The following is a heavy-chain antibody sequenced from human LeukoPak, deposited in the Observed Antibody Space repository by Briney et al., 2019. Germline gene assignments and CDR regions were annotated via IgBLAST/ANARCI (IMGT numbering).Heavy chain of an antibody. CDR3: ARMGVWELRPLDY. CDR1: GFSFSSYW. J-gene: IGHJ4*02. CDR2: IKHDGSQK. Sequence: GGSLRLSCVASGFSFSSYWINWVRQAPEEGLEWVAHIKHDGSQKYYVDSVKGRFTISRDNAKSSLYLQMNSLRAEDTAVHYWARMGVWELRPLDYGGQGTLVTASS. D-gene: IGHD1-26*01. V-gene: IGHV3-7*01.